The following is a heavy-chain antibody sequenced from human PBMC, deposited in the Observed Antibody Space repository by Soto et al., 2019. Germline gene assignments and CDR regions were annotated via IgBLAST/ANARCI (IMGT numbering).Heavy chain of an antibody. J-gene: IGHJ3*02. CDR1: GYTFTSYG. D-gene: IGHD2-15*01. CDR2: ISAYNGNT. CDR3: ARDLTVVVVAAMANDAFDI. V-gene: IGHV1-18*01. Sequence: ASVKVSCKASGYTFTSYGISWVRQAPGQGLEWMGWISAYNGNTNYAQKLQGRVTMTTDTSTSTAYMELRSLRSDETAVYYCARDLTVVVVAAMANDAFDIWGQGTMVTVSS.